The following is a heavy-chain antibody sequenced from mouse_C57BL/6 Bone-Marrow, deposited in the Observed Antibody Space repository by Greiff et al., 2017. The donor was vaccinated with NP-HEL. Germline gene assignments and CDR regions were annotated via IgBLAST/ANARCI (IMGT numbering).Heavy chain of an antibody. J-gene: IGHJ2*01. CDR2: ISSGGDYI. D-gene: IGHD1-1*01. Sequence: EVQVVESGEGLVKPGGSLKLSCAASGFTFSSYAMSWVRQTPEKRLEWVAYISSGGDYIYYADTVKGRFTISRDNARNTLYLQMSSLKSEDTAMYYCTRLLLGYYFDYWGQGTTRTVSS. CDR1: GFTFSSYA. CDR3: TRLLLGYYFDY. V-gene: IGHV5-9-1*02.